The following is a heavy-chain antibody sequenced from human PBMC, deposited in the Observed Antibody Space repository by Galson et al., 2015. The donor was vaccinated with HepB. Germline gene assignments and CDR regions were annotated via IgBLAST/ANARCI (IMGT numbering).Heavy chain of an antibody. Sequence: SVKVSCKASGYTFTSYGISWVRQAPGQGLEWMGWISAYNGNTNYAQKLQGRVTMTTDTSTSTAYMELRSLRSDDTAVYYCARATIVVVPAAIPGDYWGQGTLVTVSS. J-gene: IGHJ4*02. D-gene: IGHD2-2*01. CDR2: ISAYNGNT. CDR1: GYTFTSYG. V-gene: IGHV1-18*01. CDR3: ARATIVVVPAAIPGDY.